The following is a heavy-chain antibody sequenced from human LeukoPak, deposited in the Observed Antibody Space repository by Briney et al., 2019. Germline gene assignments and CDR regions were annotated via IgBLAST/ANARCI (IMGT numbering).Heavy chain of an antibody. D-gene: IGHD3-10*01. CDR2: ISGSGGST. V-gene: IGHV3-23*01. J-gene: IGHJ4*02. CDR3: ARTYYYGSGSWNYFDY. CDR1: GFTFSSYA. Sequence: GGSLRLSCAPSGFTFSSYAMSWVRQAPGEGLEWVSAISGSGGSTYYADSVKGRFTISRDNSKNTLYLQMNSLRAEDTAVYYCARTYYYGSGSWNYFDYWGQGTLVTVSS.